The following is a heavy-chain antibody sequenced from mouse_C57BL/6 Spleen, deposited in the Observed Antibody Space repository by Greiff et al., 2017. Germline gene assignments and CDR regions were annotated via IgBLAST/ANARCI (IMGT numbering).Heavy chain of an antibody. CDR3: ARSRYGNYDY. D-gene: IGHD2-1*01. CDR1: GYTFTSYT. Sequence: VQLQQSGAELARPGASVKMSCKASGYTFTSYTMHWVKQRPGQGLEWIGYINPSSGYTKYNQKFKDKATLTADKSSSTAYMQLSSLTSEDSAVYYCARSRYGNYDYWGQGTTRTVSS. J-gene: IGHJ2*01. CDR2: INPSSGYT. V-gene: IGHV1-4*01.